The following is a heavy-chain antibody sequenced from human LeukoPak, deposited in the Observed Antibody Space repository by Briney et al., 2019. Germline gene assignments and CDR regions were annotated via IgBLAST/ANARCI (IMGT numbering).Heavy chain of an antibody. CDR3: GRNAAYCLDY. D-gene: IGHD1-26*01. Sequence: SGTLSLTCVVSGDFIKYGYWWSWVRQAPGKGLEWIGEIHHDGNTNYNPSLKSRVTISVDTSKNQFSLRVTSVSAADTATYYCGRNAAYCLDYWGQGSLVTVSS. CDR1: GDFIKYGYW. V-gene: IGHV4-4*02. CDR2: IHHDGNT. J-gene: IGHJ4*02.